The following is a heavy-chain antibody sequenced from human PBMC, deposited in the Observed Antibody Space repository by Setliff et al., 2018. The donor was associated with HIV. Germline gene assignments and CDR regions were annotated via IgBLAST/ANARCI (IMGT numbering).Heavy chain of an antibody. CDR1: EDTFNSYT. CDR2: TIPVLRMS. CDR3: ATSFGSGVAPFDN. D-gene: IGHD3-10*01. Sequence: GASVKVSCQASEDTFNSYTIHWVRQTPGQGLEWMGGTIPVLRMSNFALKFQGRGSIFADKSTSTAYLGLNGLTSEDTAIYYCATSFGSGVAPFDNWGQGTLVTVSS. J-gene: IGHJ4*02. V-gene: IGHV1-69*10.